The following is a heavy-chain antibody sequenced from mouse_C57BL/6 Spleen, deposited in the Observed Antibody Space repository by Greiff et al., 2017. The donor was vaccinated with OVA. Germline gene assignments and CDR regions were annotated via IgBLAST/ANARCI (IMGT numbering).Heavy chain of an antibody. D-gene: IGHD2-4*01. J-gene: IGHJ2*01. CDR3: TRCYDYDVLFDY. CDR1: GYTFTDYE. V-gene: IGHV1-15*01. Sequence: VQLQQSGAELVRPGASVTLSCKASGYTFTDYEMHWVKQTPVHGLEWIGAIDPETGGTAYNQKFKGKAILTADKSSSTAYMELRSLTSEDSAVYYCTRCYDYDVLFDYWGQGTTLTVSS. CDR2: IDPETGGT.